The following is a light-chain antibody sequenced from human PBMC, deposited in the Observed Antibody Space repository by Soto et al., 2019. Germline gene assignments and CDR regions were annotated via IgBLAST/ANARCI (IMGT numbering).Light chain of an antibody. CDR3: QKYCSFFT. CDR1: QSVSSSY. V-gene: IGKV3-20*01. Sequence: EIVLTQSPGTLSLSPGERATLSCRASQSVSSSYLAWYQQKPGQAPRLLIYGASSRATGIPDRFIGSGSGTEFRLTISRLEPEDLALYYCQKYCSFFTFGTGPKVDIK. CDR2: GAS. J-gene: IGKJ3*01.